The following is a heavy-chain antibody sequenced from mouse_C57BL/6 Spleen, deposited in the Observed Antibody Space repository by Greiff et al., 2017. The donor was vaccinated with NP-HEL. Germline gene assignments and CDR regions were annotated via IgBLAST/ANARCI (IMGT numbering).Heavy chain of an antibody. CDR3: ASREYSS. V-gene: IGHV1-80*01. CDR2: IYPGDGDT. CDR1: GYAFSSYW. Sequence: QVQLQQSGAELVKPGASVKISCKASGYAFSSYWMSWVKQRPGKGLEWIGQIYPGDGDTNYNGKFKGKATLTADKSSSTAYMQLSSLTSEDSAVYFCASREYSSWGQGTTLTVSS. D-gene: IGHD5-2*01. J-gene: IGHJ2*01.